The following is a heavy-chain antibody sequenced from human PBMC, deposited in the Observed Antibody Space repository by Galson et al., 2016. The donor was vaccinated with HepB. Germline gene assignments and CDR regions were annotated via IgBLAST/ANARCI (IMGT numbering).Heavy chain of an antibody. CDR1: GFTFKNYW. J-gene: IGHJ4*02. D-gene: IGHD3-16*01. CDR2: IKPDGSDA. V-gene: IGHV3-7*01. Sequence: SLRLSCAASGFTFKNYWMSWVRQAPGKGLEWVANIKPDGSDANYVDSVRGRFTISRDNAKTSLFLQMNVVRAEDTAVYYCATTRLSDKWGQGTLVTVSS. CDR3: ATTRLSDK.